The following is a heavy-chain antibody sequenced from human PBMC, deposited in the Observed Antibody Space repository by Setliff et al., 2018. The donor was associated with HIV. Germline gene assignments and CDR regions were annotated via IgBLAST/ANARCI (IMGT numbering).Heavy chain of an antibody. D-gene: IGHD6-13*01. CDR1: GGSISSGGYY. Sequence: SETLSLTCTVSGGSISSGGYYWSWIRQHPGKGLEWIGYIYYSGSTYYNPSLKSRVTISVDTSKNQFSLKLSSVTAADTAVYYCARTSAAGTGYYMDVWGKGTTVTV. V-gene: IGHV4-31*03. CDR3: ARTSAAGTGYYMDV. J-gene: IGHJ6*03. CDR2: IYYSGST.